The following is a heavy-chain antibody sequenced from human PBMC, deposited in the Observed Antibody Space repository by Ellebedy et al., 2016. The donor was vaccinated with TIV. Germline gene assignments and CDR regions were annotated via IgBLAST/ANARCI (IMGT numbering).Heavy chain of an antibody. Sequence: SVKVSCXASGFTFTSSAVQWVRQARGQRLEWIGWIVVGSGNTNYAQKFQERVTITRDMSTSTAYMELSSLRSEDTAVYYCARCAEAATHNWFDPWGQGTLVTVSS. CDR2: IVVGSGNT. J-gene: IGHJ5*02. V-gene: IGHV1-58*01. CDR1: GFTFTSSA. CDR3: ARCAEAATHNWFDP. D-gene: IGHD2-15*01.